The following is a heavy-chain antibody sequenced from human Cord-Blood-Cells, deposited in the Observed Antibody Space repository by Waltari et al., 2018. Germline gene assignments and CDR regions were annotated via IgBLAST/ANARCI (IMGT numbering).Heavy chain of an antibody. CDR3: ARGVYFDY. Sequence: QVQLQESGPGLVKPSETLSLTCAVSGYSISSGYYWGWIRQPPGKGLEWIGSIYHSGGTYYNPSLKSRVTISVDTSKNQFSPKLSSVTAADTAMYYCARGVYFDYWGQGTLVTVSS. V-gene: IGHV4-38-2*01. CDR2: IYHSGGT. D-gene: IGHD2-8*01. J-gene: IGHJ4*02. CDR1: GYSISSGYY.